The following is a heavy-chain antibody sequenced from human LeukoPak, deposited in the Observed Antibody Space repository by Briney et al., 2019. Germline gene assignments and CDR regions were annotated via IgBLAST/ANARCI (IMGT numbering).Heavy chain of an antibody. CDR3: ARALLRDLLWFGGAFDY. V-gene: IGHV3-30*04. J-gene: IGHJ4*02. D-gene: IGHD3-10*01. Sequence: GGSLILSCAASGFTCSSYAMHWVRQAPGKGLEWVAVISYDGSNKYYADSVKGRFTISRDNSKNTLYLQMNSLRAEDTAVYYCARALLRDLLWFGGAFDYWGQGTLVTVSS. CDR1: GFTCSSYA. CDR2: ISYDGSNK.